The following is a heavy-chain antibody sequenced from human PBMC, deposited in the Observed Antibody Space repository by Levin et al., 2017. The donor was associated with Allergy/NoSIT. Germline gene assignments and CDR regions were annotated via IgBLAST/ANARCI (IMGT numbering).Heavy chain of an antibody. Sequence: PGESLKISCAASGFTFSSYAMSWVRQAPGKGLEWVSIIGGSGGNIFYADSLKGRFTISRDNSNNTLYLQMNSLRAEDTAVYYCAKDRYCSGGSCFSDLWGQGTLVTVSS. CDR1: GFTFSSYA. D-gene: IGHD2-15*01. V-gene: IGHV3-23*01. J-gene: IGHJ5*02. CDR3: AKDRYCSGGSCFSDL. CDR2: IGGSGGNI.